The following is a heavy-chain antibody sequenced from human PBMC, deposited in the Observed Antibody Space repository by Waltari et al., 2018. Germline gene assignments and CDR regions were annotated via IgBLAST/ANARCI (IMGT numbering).Heavy chain of an antibody. J-gene: IGHJ4*02. D-gene: IGHD6-25*01. CDR2: CYSGCST. CDR1: GFTFSSYA. V-gene: IGHV3-23*03. Sequence: EVQLLESGGGLVQPGGSLRLSCAASGFTFSSYAMSWVRQAPGKGLGWVSGCYSGCSTYYADSVKGRFTNSRDNSKNTLYLQMNSLGAEDTAGYYCAKTSGTFDYWGQGTLVTVSS. CDR3: AKTSGTFDY.